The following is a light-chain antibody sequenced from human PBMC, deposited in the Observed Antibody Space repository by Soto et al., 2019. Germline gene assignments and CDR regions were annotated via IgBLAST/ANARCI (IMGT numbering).Light chain of an antibody. CDR3: QRRSNRFT. CDR1: QSVGSY. CDR2: DAS. V-gene: IGKV3-11*01. Sequence: EIVLTQSTATLTLSPGEGATLSCRASQSVGSYLAWYQQKPGQAPRLLIYDASNRATGIPARFSGSGSGTDFTLTISSLEPEDFAVYYCQRRSNRFTFGPGTKVDIK. J-gene: IGKJ3*01.